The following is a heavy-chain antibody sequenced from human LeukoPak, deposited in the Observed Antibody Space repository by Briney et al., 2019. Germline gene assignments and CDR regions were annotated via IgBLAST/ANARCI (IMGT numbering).Heavy chain of an antibody. CDR1: GLTFSSYY. CDR3: ARDSTVSDFDY. Sequence: HPGGSLRLSCAGSGLTFSSYYMIWVRQAPGKGLVWVSRIKIDGSGTGYADSVKGRFTISRDNAKNTLYLQMNSLRADDTAVYYCARDSTVSDFDYWGQGTLVTVSS. CDR2: IKIDGSGT. D-gene: IGHD4-17*01. J-gene: IGHJ4*02. V-gene: IGHV3-74*01.